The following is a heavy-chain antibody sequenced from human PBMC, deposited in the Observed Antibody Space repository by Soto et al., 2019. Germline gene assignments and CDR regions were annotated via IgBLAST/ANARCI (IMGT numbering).Heavy chain of an antibody. CDR1: GFTFSNYA. CDR2: ISGSSVTT. J-gene: IGHJ4*02. D-gene: IGHD2-8*01. CDR3: TTDPGGGVTPREVPDF. V-gene: IGHV3-23*01. Sequence: VGSLRLSGVASGFTFSNYALSWVRQARGKGLEWVSVISGSSVTTYYADSVKGRFTISRDASKNTVYLQMSSLKTEDTAVYYCTTDPGGGVTPREVPDFWGQGTLVTVSS.